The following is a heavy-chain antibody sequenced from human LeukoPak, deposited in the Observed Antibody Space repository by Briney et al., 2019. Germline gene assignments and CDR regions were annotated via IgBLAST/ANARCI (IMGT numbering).Heavy chain of an antibody. CDR2: IYYSGST. CDR3: ARGGNYDILTGSLGAFDI. Sequence: PSETLSLTCTVSGGSISSYYWSWIRQPPGKGLEWIGYIYYSGSTNYNPSLKSRVTASVDTSKNQFSLKLSSVTAADTAVYYCARGGNYDILTGSLGAFDIWGQGTMVTVSS. CDR1: GGSISSYY. D-gene: IGHD3-9*01. V-gene: IGHV4-59*01. J-gene: IGHJ3*02.